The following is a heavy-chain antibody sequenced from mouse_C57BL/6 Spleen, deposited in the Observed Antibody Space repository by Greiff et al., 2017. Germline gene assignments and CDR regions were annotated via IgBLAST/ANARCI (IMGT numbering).Heavy chain of an antibody. Sequence: EVHLVESGPELVKPGASVKIPCKASGYTFTDYNMDWVKQSHGKSLEWIGDINPNNGGTIYNQKFKGKATLTVDKSSSTAYMELRSLTSEDTAVYYCARKGGLGRRYFDVWGTGTTVTVSS. V-gene: IGHV1-18*01. D-gene: IGHD4-1*01. CDR2: INPNNGGT. CDR3: ARKGGLGRRYFDV. J-gene: IGHJ1*03. CDR1: GYTFTDYN.